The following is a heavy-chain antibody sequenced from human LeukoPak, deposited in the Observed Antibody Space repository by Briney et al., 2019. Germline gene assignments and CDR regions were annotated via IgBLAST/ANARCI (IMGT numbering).Heavy chain of an antibody. CDR1: GYTFTKFY. CDR3: ARSRSGSYHLGY. D-gene: IGHD1-26*01. CDR2: VNPSDGST. V-gene: IGHV1-46*01. Sequence: ASVKVSCKASGYTFTKFYMHWVRQAPGQGLEWMGIVNPSDGSTSYAQKFQGRVTMTRDTSTSTVYMELSSLRSEDTSVYYCARSRSGSYHLGYWGQGTLVTVSS. J-gene: IGHJ4*02.